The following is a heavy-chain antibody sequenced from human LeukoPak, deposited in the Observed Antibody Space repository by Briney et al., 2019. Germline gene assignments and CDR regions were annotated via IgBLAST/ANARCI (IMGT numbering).Heavy chain of an antibody. CDR1: GGSFSGYY. Sequence: SETLSLPCAVYGGSFSGYYWSWIRQPPGKGQEWIGEINHSGSTNSNPSLKSRVTISVDTSKNQFSLKLSSVTAADTAVYYCARGYECRDAFDIWGQGTMVTVSS. J-gene: IGHJ3*02. CDR2: INHSGST. CDR3: ARGYECRDAFDI. D-gene: IGHD5-12*01. V-gene: IGHV4-34*01.